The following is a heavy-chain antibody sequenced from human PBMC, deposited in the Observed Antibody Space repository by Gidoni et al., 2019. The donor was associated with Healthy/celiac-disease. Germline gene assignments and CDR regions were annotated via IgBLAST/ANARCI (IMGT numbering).Heavy chain of an antibody. CDR1: GGSISRSNW. J-gene: IGHJ5*02. CDR3: ARLRPDGWFDH. CDR2: IYHSGST. V-gene: IGHV4-4*02. Sequence: QVQLQESGPGLVKPSVTLSLTCAVSGGSISRSNWLSWVRQPPGKGLEWIGEIYHSGSTNYNPSLKRRVTISVDKSKNQLSLKLSSVTAADTAVYYCARLRPDGWFDHWGQGTLVTVSS.